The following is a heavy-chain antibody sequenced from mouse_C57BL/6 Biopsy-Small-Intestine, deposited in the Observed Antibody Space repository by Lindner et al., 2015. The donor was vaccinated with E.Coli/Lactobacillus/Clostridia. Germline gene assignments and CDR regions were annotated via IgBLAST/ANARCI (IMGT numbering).Heavy chain of an antibody. CDR1: GFNIKDSL. D-gene: IGHD2-5*01. Sequence: VQLQESGAELVRPGASVKLSCTASGFNIKDSLIHWVKQRPEQGLEWIGWIDPEDDETQYAPHFQDKATITADTSSNTTYLQFSSLTSEDTAIYYCVRRDYSNNYPVPFDYWGQGTTLTVSS. V-gene: IGHV14-2*01. J-gene: IGHJ2*01. CDR3: VRRDYSNNYPVPFDY. CDR2: IDPEDDET.